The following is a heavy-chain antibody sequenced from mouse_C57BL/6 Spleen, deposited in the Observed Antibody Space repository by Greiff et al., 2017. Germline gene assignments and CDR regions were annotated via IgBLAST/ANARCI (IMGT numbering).Heavy chain of an antibody. Sequence: QVQLQQSGAELVKPGASVKMSCKASGYTFTSYWITWVKQRPGQGLEWIGDIYPGSGSTNYNEKFKSKATLTVDTSSSSAYMQLSSLTSEDSAVYYCASGDGCYSFPYWGQGTLVTVSA. CDR1: GYTFTSYW. D-gene: IGHD2-3*01. CDR2: IYPGSGST. V-gene: IGHV1-55*01. J-gene: IGHJ3*01. CDR3: ASGDGCYSFPY.